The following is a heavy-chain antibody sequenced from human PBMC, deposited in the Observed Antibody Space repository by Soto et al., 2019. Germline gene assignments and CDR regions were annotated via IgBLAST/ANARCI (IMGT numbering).Heavy chain of an antibody. D-gene: IGHD1-26*01. V-gene: IGHV4-28*01. CDR1: GYSISSSNW. Sequence: QVQLQESGPGLVKPSDTLSLTCAVSGYSISSSNWWGWIRQPPGKGLEWIGYIYYSGTTYYNQSLKTRATMSVDTSKNQFSLKLTSVTAVNTAVYYCARREIQGPIDYWGQGTLVTVSS. CDR3: ARREIQGPIDY. J-gene: IGHJ4*02. CDR2: IYYSGTT.